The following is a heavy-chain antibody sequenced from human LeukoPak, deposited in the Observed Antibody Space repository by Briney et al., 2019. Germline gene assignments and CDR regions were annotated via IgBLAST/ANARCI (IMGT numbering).Heavy chain of an antibody. J-gene: IGHJ6*02. CDR1: GFTLSSYS. V-gene: IGHV3-21*01. Sequence: PGGSLRLSCAASGFTLSSYSMNWFRQAPGKGLEWVSSISSSSSYIYYADSVKGRFTISRDNAKNSLYLQMNSLRAEDTAVYYCARDSLSYYGMDVWGQGTTVTVSS. CDR2: ISSSSSYI. CDR3: ARDSLSYYGMDV.